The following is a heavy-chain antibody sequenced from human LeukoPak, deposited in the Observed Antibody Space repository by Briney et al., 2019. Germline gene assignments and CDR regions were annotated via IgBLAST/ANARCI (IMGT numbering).Heavy chain of an antibody. J-gene: IGHJ6*02. V-gene: IGHV4-59*01. CDR3: ARGRSNYYGMDV. Sequence: PSETLSLTCSVSDVSINSYYWNWIRRPPGKGLEWIGYIYYNGNTNYSPSLKSRVTMSVDTSKNLFSLKVSSVTAADTAVYYCARGRSNYYGMDVWGQGTTVTVSS. D-gene: IGHD1-26*01. CDR2: IYYNGNT. CDR1: DVSINSYY.